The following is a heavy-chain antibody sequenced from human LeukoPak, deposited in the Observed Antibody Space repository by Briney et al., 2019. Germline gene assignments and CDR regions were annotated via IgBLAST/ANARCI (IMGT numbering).Heavy chain of an antibody. CDR2: ISAYNGNT. CDR3: ARDGPGSYYYDSSGYGGFDY. D-gene: IGHD3-22*01. J-gene: IGHJ4*02. Sequence: ASAKVSCKASGYTFTSYGISWVRQAPGQGLEWMGWISAYNGNTNYAQKLQGRVTMTTDTSTSTAYMELRSLRSDDMAVYYCARDGPGSYYYDSSGYGGFDYWGQGTLVTVSS. CDR1: GYTFTSYG. V-gene: IGHV1-18*03.